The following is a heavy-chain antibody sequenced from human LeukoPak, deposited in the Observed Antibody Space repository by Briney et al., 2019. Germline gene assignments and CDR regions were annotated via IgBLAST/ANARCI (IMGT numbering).Heavy chain of an antibody. CDR2: INSDGSST. J-gene: IGHJ6*02. Sequence: GSLRLSCAASGFTFSSYWMHWVRQAPGKGLVWVSRINSDGSSTSYADSVKGRFTISRDNAKNTLYLQMNSLRAEDTAVYYCARERGYCSSTSCPYYYYYGMDVWGQGTTVTVSS. D-gene: IGHD2-2*01. CDR1: GFTFSSYW. V-gene: IGHV3-74*01. CDR3: ARERGYCSSTSCPYYYYYGMDV.